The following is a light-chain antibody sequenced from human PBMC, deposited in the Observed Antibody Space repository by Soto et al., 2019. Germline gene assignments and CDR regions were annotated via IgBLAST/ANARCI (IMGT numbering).Light chain of an antibody. V-gene: IGKV3-11*01. CDR3: QHRVYS. CDR2: DAS. Sequence: EIVLTQSPATLSLSPGERATLSCRASQSVSSYLAWYQQKPGQAPRLLIYDASARATGIPARFSGSGSGTDFTLTISRLEPEHFAVYYSQHRVYSFGQGPNLDIK. CDR1: QSVSSY. J-gene: IGKJ2*01.